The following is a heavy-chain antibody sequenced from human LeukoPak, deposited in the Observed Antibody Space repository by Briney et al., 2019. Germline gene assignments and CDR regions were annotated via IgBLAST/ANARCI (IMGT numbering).Heavy chain of an antibody. Sequence: ASVKVSCKASGYTFTSYYMHWVRQAPGQGLEWMGIINPSGGSTSYAQKFQGRATMTEDTSTDTAYMELSSLRSEDTAVYYCATTVVTPEGAYFDYWGQGTLVTVSS. CDR2: INPSGGST. D-gene: IGHD4-23*01. J-gene: IGHJ4*02. V-gene: IGHV1-46*01. CDR3: ATTVVTPEGAYFDY. CDR1: GYTFTSYY.